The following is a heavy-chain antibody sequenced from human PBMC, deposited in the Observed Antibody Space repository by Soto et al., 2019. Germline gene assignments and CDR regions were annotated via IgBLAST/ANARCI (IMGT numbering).Heavy chain of an antibody. V-gene: IGHV4-59*01. CDR1: GGSISRYY. CDR2: IYYSGCT. Sequence: PSETRTLPFTLTGGSISRYYWSWIRQPPGKRLEWIGYIYYSGCTNYNPSLKSRVTISVDTSKNQFSLKLSSVTAADTAVSYCVPGVLGTFYVHFGMDVCGQASTVTV. J-gene: IGHJ6*02. CDR3: VPGVLGTFYVHFGMDV. D-gene: IGHD3-16*01.